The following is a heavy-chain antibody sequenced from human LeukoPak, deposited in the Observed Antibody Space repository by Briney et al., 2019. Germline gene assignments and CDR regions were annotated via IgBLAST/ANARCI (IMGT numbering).Heavy chain of an antibody. CDR2: IDHSGST. D-gene: IGHD3-10*01. CDR1: GYSISSGHY. J-gene: IGHJ6*03. V-gene: IGHV4-38-2*02. Sequence: SETLSLTCSVSGYSISSGHYWGWIRQPPGKGLEWIGSIDHSGSTYYNPSLKSRVTISVDTSKNQFSLRLSSGTAADTAVYYCARENDGSGSWTMTYYYYYYMDVWGKGTTVTVSS. CDR3: ARENDGSGSWTMTYYYYYYMDV.